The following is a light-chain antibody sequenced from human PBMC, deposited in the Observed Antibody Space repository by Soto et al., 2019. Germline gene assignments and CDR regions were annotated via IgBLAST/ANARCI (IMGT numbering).Light chain of an antibody. Sequence: EIVLTQSPATLSLSPGERATLSCRASQSVSTYLVSYQQKPGQAPRLLIYDASNSTTAIPPWCSGSGCATVFTLTISRLAHEDFAVYYCQQSSDRPLTFGGGTTVEIK. J-gene: IGKJ4*01. CDR2: DAS. CDR1: QSVSTY. CDR3: QQSSDRPLT. V-gene: IGKV3-11*01.